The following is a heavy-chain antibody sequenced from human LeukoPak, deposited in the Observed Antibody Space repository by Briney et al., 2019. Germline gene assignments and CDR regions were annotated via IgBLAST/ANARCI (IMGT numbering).Heavy chain of an antibody. CDR1: GFTFSSHG. D-gene: IGHD5-24*01. CDR2: IGPSGDKT. V-gene: IGHV3-23*01. Sequence: PGGSLRLSCAGAGFTFSSHGMNWVRQAPGKGLEWVSGIGPSGDKTYYADAVKGRFTISRDNSKNTFYLSMNILSAEDTATYYCARDLGWLQLCFGGQGTLVTVSS. CDR3: ARDLGWLQLCF. J-gene: IGHJ4*02.